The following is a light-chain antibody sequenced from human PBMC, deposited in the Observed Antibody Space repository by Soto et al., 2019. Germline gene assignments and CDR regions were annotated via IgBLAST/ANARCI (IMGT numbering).Light chain of an antibody. CDR1: QSVSSSS. Sequence: DIVLTQSPGSLSLSPGERATLSCRASQSVSSSSVAWYQQKRGQAHRLLFYAASSRSTGSPDRFSGSGSATDYTLTISRREPEDFAVYYCQVSGRSALYTFGQGNKLEIK. J-gene: IGKJ2*01. CDR3: QVSGRSALYT. V-gene: IGKV3-20*01. CDR2: AAS.